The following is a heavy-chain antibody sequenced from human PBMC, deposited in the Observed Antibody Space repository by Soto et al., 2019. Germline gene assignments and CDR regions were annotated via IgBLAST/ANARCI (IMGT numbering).Heavy chain of an antibody. CDR3: AREVGATGY. D-gene: IGHD1-26*01. V-gene: IGHV3-48*04. Sequence: EVQLVESGGGLVQPGGSLRLSCAASGFTFDSHTMNWVRQAPGKGLEWLSYISDSSSTIYYADSVKGRFTISRDNAKSSLYLQMNSLRAEDTAVYYYAREVGATGYWGPGTLVTVSS. J-gene: IGHJ4*02. CDR2: ISDSSSTI. CDR1: GFTFDSHT.